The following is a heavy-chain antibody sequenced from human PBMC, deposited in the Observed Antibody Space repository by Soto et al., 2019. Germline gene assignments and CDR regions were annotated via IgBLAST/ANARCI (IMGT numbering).Heavy chain of an antibody. CDR2: INAGNGNT. CDR3: ARGGSLYWYFDL. CDR1: GYTFTSYA. V-gene: IGHV1-3*01. D-gene: IGHD1-26*01. Sequence: QVQLVQSGAEVKKPGASVKVSCKASGYTFTSYAMHWVRQAPGQRLEWMGWINAGNGNTKYSQKLXGRXTITRDTSASTAYMELSSLRSEDTAVYYCARGGSLYWYFDLWGRGTLVTVSS. J-gene: IGHJ2*01.